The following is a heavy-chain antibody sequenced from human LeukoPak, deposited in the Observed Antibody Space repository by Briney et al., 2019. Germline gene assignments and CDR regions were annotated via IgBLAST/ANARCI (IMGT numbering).Heavy chain of an antibody. CDR1: GFTFSSYA. CDR3: AKEYSSGH. J-gene: IGHJ4*02. D-gene: IGHD6-19*01. V-gene: IGHV3-23*01. Sequence: PGGSLRLSCAASGFTFSSYAMSWVRQAPGKGLEWVSGISGRGDNTYYADSVKGRFTISRDNSKNTLYLQMNSLRAEDTAVYYGAKEYSSGHWGQGTLVTVSS. CDR2: ISGRGDNT.